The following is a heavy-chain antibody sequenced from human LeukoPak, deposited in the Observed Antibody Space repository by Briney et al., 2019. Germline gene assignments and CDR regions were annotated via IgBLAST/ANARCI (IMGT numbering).Heavy chain of an antibody. J-gene: IGHJ4*02. D-gene: IGHD6-13*01. CDR1: GFTFSSYE. CDR3: ARGHAGYSSSWFPDPNEIDY. CDR2: ISSSGSTI. Sequence: GGSLRLSCAASGFTFSSYEMNWVRQAPGKGLEWVSYISSSGSTIYYADSVKGRFTISRDNAKNSLYLQMNSLRAEDTAVYYCARGHAGYSSSWFPDPNEIDYWGQGTLGTVSS. V-gene: IGHV3-48*03.